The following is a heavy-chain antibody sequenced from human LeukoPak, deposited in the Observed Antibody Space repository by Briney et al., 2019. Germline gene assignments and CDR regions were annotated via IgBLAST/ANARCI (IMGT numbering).Heavy chain of an antibody. CDR3: AREWQYQFDY. V-gene: IGHV4-39*07. J-gene: IGHJ4*02. Sequence: MASETPSLTCTVSGGSITNTNYYWAWIRQPPGEGLEWIGSVYHSGITYYTPSLKSQVSISVDTSKNQFSLKVTSVTAADTAVYYCAREWQYQFDYWGQGSLVTVSS. CDR1: GGSITNTNYY. CDR2: VYHSGIT. D-gene: IGHD4-11*01.